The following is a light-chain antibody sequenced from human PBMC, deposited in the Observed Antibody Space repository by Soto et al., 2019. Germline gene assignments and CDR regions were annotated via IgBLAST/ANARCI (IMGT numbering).Light chain of an antibody. CDR2: AAS. CDR3: QKYNTTPRT. Sequence: DFQMTQSPSSLSASVGDRVTITCRASQDISDHVAWYQQKPGKVPNLLIYAASTLQSGVPSRFSGGGSGTDFSLTNRSLQSENFASYYCQKYNTTPRTFGQGTNVELK. V-gene: IGKV1-27*01. CDR1: QDISDH. J-gene: IGKJ1*01.